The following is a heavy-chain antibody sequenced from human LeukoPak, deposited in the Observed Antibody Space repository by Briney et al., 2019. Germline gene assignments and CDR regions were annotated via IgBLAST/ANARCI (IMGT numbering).Heavy chain of an antibody. J-gene: IGHJ6*02. CDR3: ARVRVVPDAIYYYYGMDV. V-gene: IGHV4-34*01. Sequence: PSETLSLTCAVYGGSFSGDYWSWIRQPPGKGLEWIGEINHSGSTNYSPPLKSRVTISVATSKNQFSLKLSSVTAADTAVYYCARVRVVPDAIYYYYGMDVWGQGTTVTVSS. D-gene: IGHD2-2*02. CDR2: INHSGST. CDR1: GGSFSGDY.